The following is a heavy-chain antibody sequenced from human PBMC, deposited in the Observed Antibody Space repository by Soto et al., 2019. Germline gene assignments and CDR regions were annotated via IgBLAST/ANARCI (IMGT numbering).Heavy chain of an antibody. CDR1: GYSFTTYW. V-gene: IGHV5-51*01. D-gene: IGHD6-6*01. J-gene: IGHJ2*01. CDR3: ARRVREQPVLEYWSFDL. Sequence: GESLKISCNGSGYSFTTYWIAWVRQMPGRGLEWMGIIYPGDSDARYSPSFQGQVTISADKSISTAYLQWSSLKASDTAMYYCARRVREQPVLEYWSFDLWGRGTLVTVYS. CDR2: IYPGDSDA.